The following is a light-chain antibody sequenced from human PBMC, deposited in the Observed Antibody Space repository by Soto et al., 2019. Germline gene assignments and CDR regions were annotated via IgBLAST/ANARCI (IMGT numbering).Light chain of an antibody. CDR1: KNINTW. CDR3: QQYNSYPWT. V-gene: IGKV1-5*01. J-gene: IGKJ1*01. CDR2: DAS. Sequence: DIRLTQSPSTLSASVGDRVTITCRASKNINTWVAWYQQKPGKAPKLLIYDASSLESGVPSRVSGGGSGTEFTLTISSLQPDDFATYYCQQYNSYPWTFGQGTKV.